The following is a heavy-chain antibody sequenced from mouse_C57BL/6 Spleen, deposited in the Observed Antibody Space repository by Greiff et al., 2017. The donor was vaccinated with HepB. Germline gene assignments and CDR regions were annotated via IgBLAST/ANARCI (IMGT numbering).Heavy chain of an antibody. CDR3: ARGGESSWYFDV. Sequence: VQLQESGAELVKPGASVKMSCTASGYTFTTYPIEWMKQNHGKSLEWIGNFHPYNDDTKYNEKFKGKATLTVEKSSSTVYLELSRLTSDDTAVYDCARGGESSWYFDVWGTGTTVTVSS. CDR2: FHPYNDDT. CDR1: GYTFTTYP. V-gene: IGHV1-47*01. D-gene: IGHD3-2*01. J-gene: IGHJ1*03.